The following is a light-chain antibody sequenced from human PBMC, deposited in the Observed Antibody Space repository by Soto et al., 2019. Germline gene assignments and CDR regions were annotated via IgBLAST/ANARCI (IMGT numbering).Light chain of an antibody. J-gene: IGLJ2*01. CDR2: EVS. CDR1: SSDVGGYKY. V-gene: IGLV2-14*01. Sequence: QSALTQPASVSGSPGQSITISCTGTSSDVGGYKYVSWYQQHPDKAPKLIIFEVSNRPSGISNRFSGSKSGNTASLTISGLQAEDEADYYCCSYADTDTLIFGGGTKVTVL. CDR3: CSYADTDTLI.